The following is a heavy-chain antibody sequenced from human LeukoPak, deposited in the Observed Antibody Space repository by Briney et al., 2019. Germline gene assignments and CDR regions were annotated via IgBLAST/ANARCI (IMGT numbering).Heavy chain of an antibody. Sequence: PSETLSLTCTVSGGSISSRSYYWGWIRQPPGKGLEWIGSIYNSGSTYYNPSLKSRVTISVDTSKNQFSLKLSSVTAADTAVYYCARRPGGNTYGYWFDPWGQGTLVTVSS. D-gene: IGHD5-18*01. J-gene: IGHJ5*02. V-gene: IGHV4-39*01. CDR2: IYNSGST. CDR3: ARRPGGNTYGYWFDP. CDR1: GGSISSRSYY.